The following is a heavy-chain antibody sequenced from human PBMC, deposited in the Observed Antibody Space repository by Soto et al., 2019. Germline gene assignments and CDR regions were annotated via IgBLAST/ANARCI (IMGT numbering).Heavy chain of an antibody. J-gene: IGHJ4*01. V-gene: IGHV3-48*03. Sequence: ETQLVDSGGGSVQPGGSLRLSCAASGFTFSSYEMNWVRQAPGKGLEWVSYISSSGGTIFYADSVKGRFTISRDNARNALSLQMNSRRAEDTAVYYCARGLRGELSPGGIDQFDHWGHGTLVTVSS. CDR1: GFTFSSYE. CDR2: ISSSGGTI. D-gene: IGHD3-10*01. CDR3: ARGLRGELSPGGIDQFDH.